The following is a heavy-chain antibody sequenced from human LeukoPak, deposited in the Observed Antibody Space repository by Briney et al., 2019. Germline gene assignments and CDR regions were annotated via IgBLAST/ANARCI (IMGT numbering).Heavy chain of an antibody. CDR3: GKGSSTSACPGY. J-gene: IGHJ4*02. CDR2: VRYDGSIQ. D-gene: IGHD6-19*01. Sequence: PGGSLRLSCAASGFNFHSYGMHWVRQAPGKGLDWVAFVRYDGSIQYYADSVKGRFAISRDNSKDTVSLQMNSLRPEDTAVYYCGKGSSTSACPGYWGQGTLVTVSS. V-gene: IGHV3-30*02. CDR1: GFNFHSYG.